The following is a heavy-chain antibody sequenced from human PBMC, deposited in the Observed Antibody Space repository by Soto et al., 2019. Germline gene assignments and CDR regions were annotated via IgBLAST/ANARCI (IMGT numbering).Heavy chain of an antibody. V-gene: IGHV4-4*07. Sequence: SETLSLTCSVSGGSMGKFYWSWIRKTAGKGLEWMGRVYATGTSDYNPSLRSRIAMSVDISKKTFSLRLRSVTAADTGVYYCVRDGSKTLRDCFDPWGQGILVTVSS. CDR1: GGSMGKFY. D-gene: IGHD4-17*01. CDR2: VYATGTS. J-gene: IGHJ5*02. CDR3: VRDGSKTLRDCFDP.